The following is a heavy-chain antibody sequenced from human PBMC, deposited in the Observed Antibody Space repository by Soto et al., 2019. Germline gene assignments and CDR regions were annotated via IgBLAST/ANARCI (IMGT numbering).Heavy chain of an antibody. J-gene: IGHJ6*02. CDR3: AREKTSYGMDV. CDR1: GYTFTSYD. CDR2: MNPNSGNT. Sequence: QVQLVQSGAEVKKPGDSVKVTCKASGYTFTSYDINWVRQATGQGLEWMGWMNPNSGNTGYAQKFQGRVTMTRNTSISTAYMELSSLRSDDTAVYSCAREKTSYGMDVWGQGTTVTVSS. V-gene: IGHV1-8*01.